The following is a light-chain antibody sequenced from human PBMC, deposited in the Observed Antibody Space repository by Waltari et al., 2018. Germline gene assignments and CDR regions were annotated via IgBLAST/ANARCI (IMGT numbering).Light chain of an antibody. CDR1: ISDVGRYNY. CDR2: DVS. V-gene: IGLV2-14*01. Sequence: QSALTQPASVSGSPGQSITISCPGTISDVGRYNYVSWYQQHPGKAPKLIIYDVSKWPSGVSNRFSGSKSGNTASLTISGLQAEDEADYYCSSYTRSSTYVFGTGTKVTVL. CDR3: SSYTRSSTYV. J-gene: IGLJ1*01.